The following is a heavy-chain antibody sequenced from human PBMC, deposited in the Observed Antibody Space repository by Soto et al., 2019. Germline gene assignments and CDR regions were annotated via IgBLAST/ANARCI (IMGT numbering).Heavy chain of an antibody. D-gene: IGHD5-18*01. Sequence: QVQLQESGPGLVKPSQTLSLTCTVSGGSISSGGDYWSWIRQHPGKGLEWIGYIYYSGSTYYNPSLKSRVTISGDTSKNQCSLKLSSVNAAGTAVYYCAGGPMATANSGSYDDYGMDVWGQGTTVTVSS. CDR1: GGSISSGGDY. J-gene: IGHJ6*02. V-gene: IGHV4-31*03. CDR3: AGGPMATANSGSYDDYGMDV. CDR2: IYYSGST.